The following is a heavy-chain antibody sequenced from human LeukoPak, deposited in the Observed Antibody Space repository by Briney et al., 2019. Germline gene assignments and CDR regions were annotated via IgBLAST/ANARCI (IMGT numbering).Heavy chain of an antibody. CDR3: ARGIRKAVAGTDFDY. CDR2: ISYDGSNK. V-gene: IGHV3-30-3*01. D-gene: IGHD6-19*01. J-gene: IGHJ4*02. Sequence: LGGSLRLSCAASGFTFSSYAMHWVRQAPGKGLEWVAVISYDGSNKYYADSVKGRFTISRDNSKNTLYLQMNSLRAEDTAVYYCARGIRKAVAGTDFDYWGQGTLVTVSS. CDR1: GFTFSSYA.